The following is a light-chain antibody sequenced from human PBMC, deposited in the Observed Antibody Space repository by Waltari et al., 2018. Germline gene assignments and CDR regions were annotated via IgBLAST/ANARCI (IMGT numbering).Light chain of an antibody. CDR2: RSN. Sequence: QSVLTQPPSASGTPGQRVTISSSGSNSNIGSNYVYWYQQLPGTAPKLLIYRSNQRLSGCPARFSASKAGTSASLAISGLRSEDEADYYCAAWDDSLSAWVFGGGTKLTVL. CDR1: NSNIGSNY. CDR3: AAWDDSLSAWV. V-gene: IGLV1-47*01. J-gene: IGLJ3*02.